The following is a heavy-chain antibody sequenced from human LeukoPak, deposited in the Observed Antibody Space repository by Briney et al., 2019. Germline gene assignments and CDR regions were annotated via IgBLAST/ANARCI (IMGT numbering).Heavy chain of an antibody. D-gene: IGHD2-15*01. J-gene: IGHJ4*02. CDR3: ARRGGYCSGGSCYSWGY. CDR2: IYYSGST. Sequence: SETLSLTCSVSGGSVSSSSYYWGWTRQPPGKGLEWIGSIYYSGSTYYNPSLKSRVTISVDTSQNQFSLKLSSVTAADTAVYYCARRGGYCSGGSCYSWGYWGQGTLVTVSS. CDR1: GGSVSSSSYY. V-gene: IGHV4-39*01.